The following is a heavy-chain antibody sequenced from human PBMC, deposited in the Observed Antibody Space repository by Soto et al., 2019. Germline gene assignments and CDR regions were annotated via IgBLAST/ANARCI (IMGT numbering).Heavy chain of an antibody. CDR3: ARAGLRWRDWYFDL. CDR2: IIPILGIA. V-gene: IGHV1-69*02. J-gene: IGHJ2*01. CDR1: GGTFSSYP. D-gene: IGHD4-17*01. Sequence: QVQLVQSGAEVKKPGSSVKVSCKASGGTFSSYPISWVRQAPGQGREWMGRIIPILGIANYAQKFQGRVTITADKSTSTADMGLSSLRYGETAVYYCARAGLRWRDWYFDLWGRGTLVTVSS.